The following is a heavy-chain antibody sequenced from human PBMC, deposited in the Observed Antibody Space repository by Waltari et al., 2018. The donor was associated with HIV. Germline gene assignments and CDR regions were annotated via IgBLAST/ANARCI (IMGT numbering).Heavy chain of an antibody. CDR3: AKDASGTYFNWFDP. Sequence: QVQLQESGPGLVKPSETLSLTCTVSGGSISNYYWNWIRQSPGKGLEWIGHIYNSGSTNYNPSHKGRVSISVDTSKNQFFLNLKSGTAADTAVYYCAKDASGTYFNWFDPWGQGILVTVSS. J-gene: IGHJ5*02. CDR1: GGSISNYY. V-gene: IGHV4-59*01. D-gene: IGHD3-22*01. CDR2: IYNSGST.